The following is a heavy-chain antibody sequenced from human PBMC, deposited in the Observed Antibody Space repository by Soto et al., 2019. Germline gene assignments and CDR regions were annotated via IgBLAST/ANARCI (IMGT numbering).Heavy chain of an antibody. V-gene: IGHV1-8*01. Sequence: GASVKVSCKGSGCTFTSYYINLVRHATGQGLEWMGWMNPNSGNTGYAQKFQGRVTMTRNTSISTAYMELSSLRSEDTAVYYCARFLSSGFDFSDDAFGIWGQGTMVP. J-gene: IGHJ3*02. D-gene: IGHD5-12*01. CDR3: ARFLSSGFDFSDDAFGI. CDR2: MNPNSGNT. CDR1: GCTFTSYY.